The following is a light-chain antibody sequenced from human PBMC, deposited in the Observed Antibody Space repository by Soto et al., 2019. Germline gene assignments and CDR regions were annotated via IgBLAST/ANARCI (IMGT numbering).Light chain of an antibody. CDR2: GSA. V-gene: IGKV3-15*01. CDR3: QLYGSSSKT. CDR1: QSVFSS. J-gene: IGKJ1*01. Sequence: EIVMTQSPATLSVSPGERAPLSCRASQSVFSSLARYQQRPGQAPRLLIYGSATRATGIPARFSGSGSGTEFTLTISRLEPEDSAAYYCQLYGSSSKTFGQGTKVDIK.